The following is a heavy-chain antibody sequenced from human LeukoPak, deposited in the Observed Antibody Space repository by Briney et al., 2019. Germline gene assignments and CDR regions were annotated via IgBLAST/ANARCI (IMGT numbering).Heavy chain of an antibody. CDR1: GFTVSSSY. V-gene: IGHV3-66*02. CDR3: ARVGRYYDILTGYFPSIFDY. CDR2: IYSGGST. D-gene: IGHD3-9*01. J-gene: IGHJ4*02. Sequence: GGSLRLSCAASGFTVSSSYMSWVRQAPGKGLEWVSVIYSGGSTYYADSVKGRFTISRDNSKNTLYLQMNSLRAEDTAVYYCARVGRYYDILTGYFPSIFDYWGQGTLVTVSS.